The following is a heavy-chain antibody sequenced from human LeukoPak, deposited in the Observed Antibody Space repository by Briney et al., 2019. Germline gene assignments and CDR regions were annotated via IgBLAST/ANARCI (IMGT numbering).Heavy chain of an antibody. CDR3: ERDQDTNYFDY. V-gene: IGHV3-21*01. CDR2: ISSSSSYI. Sequence: GGSLRLSCAASGFTFSSYSMNWVRQAPGKGLEWVSSISSSSSYIYYADAVKGRFTISRDNAKNSLYLQMNSLRAEDTAVYYCERDQDTNYFDYWGQGTLVTVSS. CDR1: GFTFSSYS. D-gene: IGHD2-2*01. J-gene: IGHJ4*02.